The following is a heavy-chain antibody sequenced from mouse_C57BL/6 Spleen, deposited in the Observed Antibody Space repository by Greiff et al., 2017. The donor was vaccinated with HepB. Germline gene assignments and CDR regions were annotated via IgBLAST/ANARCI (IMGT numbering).Heavy chain of an antibody. D-gene: IGHD2-4*01. Sequence: EVKVVESGEGLVKPGGSLKLSCAASGFTFSSYAMSWVRQTPEKRLEWVAYISSGGDYIYYADTVKGRFTISRDNARNTLYLQMSSLKTEDTAMYYCTRDWGLRGFDYWGQGTTLTVSS. CDR1: GFTFSSYA. CDR3: TRDWGLRGFDY. V-gene: IGHV5-9-1*02. CDR2: ISSGGDYI. J-gene: IGHJ2*01.